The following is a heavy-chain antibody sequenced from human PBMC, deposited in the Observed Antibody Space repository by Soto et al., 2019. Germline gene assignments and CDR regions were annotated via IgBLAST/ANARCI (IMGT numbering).Heavy chain of an antibody. J-gene: IGHJ3*01. CDR2: ISSTGGTT. V-gene: IGHV3-23*01. CDR1: GFTFSNYG. Sequence: EVQLLESGGGLAQPGGSLRLTCAASGFTFSNYGMAWVRQAQGTGLEWVASISSTGGTTYYADSVKGQFSISRDDSKNTFYLQMHSLRADDTALYYCAKVGIGWSDVFDVWGQGTKVTVSS. D-gene: IGHD6-19*01. CDR3: AKVGIGWSDVFDV.